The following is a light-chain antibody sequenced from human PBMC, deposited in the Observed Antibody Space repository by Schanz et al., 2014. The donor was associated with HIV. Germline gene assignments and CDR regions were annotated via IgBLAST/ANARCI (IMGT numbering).Light chain of an antibody. CDR3: QQYNEWPWT. CDR2: GAS. J-gene: IGKJ1*01. V-gene: IGKV3-15*01. CDR1: QSISNN. Sequence: EIVMTQSPATLSVSPGERATLSCRASQSISNNLAWYQQKPGQAPRLLIYGASTRATGIPAKFSGSGSGTEFTLTISSLQSEDFAVYHCQQYNEWPWTFGEGTKVEV.